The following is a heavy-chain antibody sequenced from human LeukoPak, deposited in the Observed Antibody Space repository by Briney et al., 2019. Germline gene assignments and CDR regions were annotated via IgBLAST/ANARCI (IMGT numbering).Heavy chain of an antibody. CDR2: IKQDGSEE. J-gene: IGHJ6*04. CDR1: GLTFSTYW. D-gene: IGHD3-10*01. Sequence: RGSLRLSCAASGLTFSTYWMTWVRQAPGKGLEWVANIKQDGSEENYVDSVKGRFTISRDNAKNSLYLQMNSLRVEDTAVYYCAGGIAMVRGGDVWGKGTTVTVSS. CDR3: AGGIAMVRGGDV. V-gene: IGHV3-7*01.